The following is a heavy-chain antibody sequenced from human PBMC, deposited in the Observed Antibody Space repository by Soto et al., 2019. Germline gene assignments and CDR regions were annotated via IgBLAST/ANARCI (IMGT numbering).Heavy chain of an antibody. V-gene: IGHV4-59*01. D-gene: IGHD3-22*01. J-gene: IGHJ4*02. CDR1: GDSISSYY. CDR3: ALRSMAVVPEY. CDR2: LYYGRSA. Sequence: QVQLQESGPGLVKPSETLSLTCAVSGDSISSYYCMWIRQPPGKGLESIGYLYYGRSANYNPSLKSRVTLSVYTSTNQCSLTRSSMTAADTAVYYCALRSMAVVPEYWGQGTLVTVSS.